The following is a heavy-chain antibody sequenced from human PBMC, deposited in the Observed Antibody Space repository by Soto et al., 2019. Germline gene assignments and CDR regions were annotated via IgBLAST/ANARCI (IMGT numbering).Heavy chain of an antibody. CDR2: ISYSGST. CDR1: GGSISSGGYY. Sequence: SGTLSLTCTVSGGSISSGGYYWSWIRQHPGTGLEWIGHISYSGSTYYNTSLKSRVTISVDTSRNQFSLIVNSVTAADTAGYYGAGDAALKWFDPGGKGSLDTVTS. V-gene: IGHV4-31*03. D-gene: IGHD2-15*01. CDR3: AGDAALKWFDP. J-gene: IGHJ5*02.